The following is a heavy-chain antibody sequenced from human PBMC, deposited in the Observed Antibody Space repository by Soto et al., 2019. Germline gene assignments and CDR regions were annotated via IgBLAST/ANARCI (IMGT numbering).Heavy chain of an antibody. J-gene: IGHJ4*02. D-gene: IGHD6-13*01. CDR1: GFTFSNAW. CDR2: IKSKTDGGTT. V-gene: IGHV3-15*01. Sequence: GGSLRLSCAASGFTFSNAWMSWVRQAPGKGLEWVGRIKSKTDGGTTDYAAPVKGRFTISRDDSKNTLYLQMNSLKTEDTAVYYCTTDSYSSSWYNLDYWGQGTLVTVSS. CDR3: TTDSYSSSWYNLDY.